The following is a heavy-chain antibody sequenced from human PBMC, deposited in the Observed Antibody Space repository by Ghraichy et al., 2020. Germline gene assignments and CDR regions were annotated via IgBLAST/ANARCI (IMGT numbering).Heavy chain of an antibody. D-gene: IGHD6-6*01. CDR1: GYTFTNYG. Sequence: ASVKVSCKASGYTFTNYGISWLRQAPGQGLEWMGWISPYNDNRVSAQKLQGRVTVTTDTSTSTAYVELRSLTSDDTAVYYCARDGSSSLPPAYWGQGTLVTVSS. J-gene: IGHJ4*02. V-gene: IGHV1-18*01. CDR2: ISPYNDNR. CDR3: ARDGSSSLPPAY.